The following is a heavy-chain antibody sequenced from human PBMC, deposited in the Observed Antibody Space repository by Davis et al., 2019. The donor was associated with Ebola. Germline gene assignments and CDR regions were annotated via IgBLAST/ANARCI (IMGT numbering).Heavy chain of an antibody. CDR3: AKRATVKVAGANYYNAMDV. D-gene: IGHD6-19*01. V-gene: IGHV3-30-3*02. CDR1: GFTFSSYA. J-gene: IGHJ6*04. CDR2: ISNDGSNK. Sequence: PGGTLRLSCAASGFTFSSYAMHWVRQAPGKGLEWVAVISNDGSNKYYADSVKGRITISRDNSKNTLYLQMNSLRAEDTAVFYCAKRATVKVAGANYYNAMDVWGKGTTVTVSS.